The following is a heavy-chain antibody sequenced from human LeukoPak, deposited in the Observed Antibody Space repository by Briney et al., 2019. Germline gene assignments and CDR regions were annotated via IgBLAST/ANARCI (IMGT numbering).Heavy chain of an antibody. D-gene: IGHD2-2*01. Sequence: SETLSLTCTVSGDSISAYYWSWIRLPPGKGLEWIGYIYTSGPTNYNPSLKSRVTMSADTSKNQFSLKLDSVTAADTAVYYCARSRPAPKEFDHWGQGTLVTVSS. CDR2: IYTSGPT. CDR3: ARSRPAPKEFDH. V-gene: IGHV4-4*09. CDR1: GDSISAYY. J-gene: IGHJ4*02.